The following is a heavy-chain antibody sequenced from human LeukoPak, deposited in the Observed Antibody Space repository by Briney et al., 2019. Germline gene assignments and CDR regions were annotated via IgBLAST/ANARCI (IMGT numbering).Heavy chain of an antibody. D-gene: IGHD4-17*01. CDR3: AAFGDNADY. J-gene: IGHJ4*02. CDR2: ITSDGSNT. V-gene: IGHV3-74*01. Sequence: GGSLRLSCAASGFTFSSYWMHWVRHAPGKGLVWVSRITSDGSNTRYADSVKGRFTISRDNAKNTLYLQMNSLRAEDTAVYYCAAFGDNADYWGQGTLVTVSA. CDR1: GFTFSSYW.